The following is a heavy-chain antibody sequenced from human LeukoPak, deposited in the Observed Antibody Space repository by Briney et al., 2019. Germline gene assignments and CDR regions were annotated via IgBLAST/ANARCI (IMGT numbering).Heavy chain of an antibody. J-gene: IGHJ4*02. CDR2: INQDGSVK. D-gene: IGHD3-16*01. V-gene: IGHV3-7*01. CDR1: GFTFSTSW. CDR3: AKLLGDVTTFDY. Sequence: GESLRLSCAASGFTFSTSWVTWVRQAPGKGLEWVASINQDGSVKHYMDSVKGRFTISRDNSNNSLFLQMNSLRAEDTAAYYCAKLLGDVTTFDYWGQGTLVTVSS.